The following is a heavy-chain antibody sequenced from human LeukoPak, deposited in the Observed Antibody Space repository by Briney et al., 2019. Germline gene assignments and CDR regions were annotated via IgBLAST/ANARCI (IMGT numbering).Heavy chain of an antibody. CDR1: GFTFSNYV. CDR2: ISGGGDIT. CDR3: AKTPDYCTNGVCYTAHYSDY. D-gene: IGHD2-8*01. V-gene: IGHV3-23*01. Sequence: GGSLRLSCAASGFTFSNYVMTWVRQAPGKGLEWVSTISGGGDITYYADSVRGRFTISRDDSKSTLYLQMNSLRAEDTAVYYCAKTPDYCTNGVCYTAHYSDYWGAGDLVTVSS. J-gene: IGHJ4*02.